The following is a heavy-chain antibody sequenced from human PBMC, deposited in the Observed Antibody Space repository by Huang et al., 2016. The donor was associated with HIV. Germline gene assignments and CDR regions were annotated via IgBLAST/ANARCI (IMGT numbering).Heavy chain of an antibody. CDR3: AREYCSSSSCYAAVPYYYMDV. CDR2: ISYDGDNK. J-gene: IGHJ6*03. V-gene: IGHV3-30-3*01. CDR1: GFTFSTYA. D-gene: IGHD2-2*01. Sequence: QVQLVESGGGVVQPGRSLRLSCAASGFTFSTYAMHWVRQAPGKGLEWVTRISYDGDNKYYADSVKGRFTIARDSSKNTLYLQMNSLRAEDTAVYYCAREYCSSSSCYAAVPYYYMDVWGRGTTVTVSS.